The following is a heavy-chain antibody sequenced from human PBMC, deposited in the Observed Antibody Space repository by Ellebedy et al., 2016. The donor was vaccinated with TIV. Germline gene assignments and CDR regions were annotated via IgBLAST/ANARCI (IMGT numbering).Heavy chain of an antibody. V-gene: IGHV3-23*01. J-gene: IGHJ4*02. CDR2: ISGGGDST. Sequence: GGSLRLSCAASGFTFSSFAMHWVRQAPGKGLEWLSVISGGGDSTYHAGSVKGRSTITRDNSKNTLYLQMDRLRAEDTAVYYCAKGTSSGFNYDRVGPEYWGQGTLVTVSS. D-gene: IGHD3-22*01. CDR1: GFTFSSFA. CDR3: AKGTSSGFNYDRVGPEY.